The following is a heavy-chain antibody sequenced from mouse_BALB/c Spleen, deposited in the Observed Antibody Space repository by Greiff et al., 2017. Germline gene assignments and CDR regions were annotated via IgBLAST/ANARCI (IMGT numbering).Heavy chain of an antibody. CDR2: ISYDGSN. CDR1: GYSITSGYY. J-gene: IGHJ2*01. D-gene: IGHD1-1*01. Sequence: ESGPGLVKPSQSLSLTCSVTGYSITSGYYWNWIRQFPGNKLEWMGYISYDGSNNYNPSLKNRISITRDTSKNQFFLKLNSVTTEDTATYYCAREGYYGSSPFDYWGQGTTLTVSS. CDR3: AREGYYGSSPFDY. V-gene: IGHV3-6*02.